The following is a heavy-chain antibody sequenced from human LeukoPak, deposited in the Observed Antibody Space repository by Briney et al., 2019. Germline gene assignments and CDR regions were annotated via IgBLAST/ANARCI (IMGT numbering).Heavy chain of an antibody. CDR2: IYYSGST. V-gene: IGHV4-39*01. J-gene: IGHJ3*02. CDR3: ARHAIVVVIAISPDAFDI. D-gene: IGHD2-21*01. Sequence: LETLSLTCTVSGGSNSSSSYYWGWIGQPPGKGLEWIGSIYYSGSTYYNPSLKSRVTISVDTSKNQFSLKLSSVTAADTAVYYCARHAIVVVIAISPDAFDIWGQGTMVTVSS. CDR1: GGSNSSSSYY.